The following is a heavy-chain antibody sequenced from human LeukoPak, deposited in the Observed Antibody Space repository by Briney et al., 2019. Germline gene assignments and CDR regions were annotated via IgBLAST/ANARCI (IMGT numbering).Heavy chain of an antibody. CDR3: ARRCGYGYGYDY. D-gene: IGHD5-18*01. Sequence: SETLSLTCAVYGGSFSGYYWSWIRQPPGKGLEWIGEINHSGSTNYNPSLKSRVTISVDTSKNQFSLKLSSVTAADTAVYYCARRCGYGYGYDYWGQGTLVTVSS. CDR2: INHSGST. J-gene: IGHJ4*02. CDR1: GGSFSGYY. V-gene: IGHV4-34*01.